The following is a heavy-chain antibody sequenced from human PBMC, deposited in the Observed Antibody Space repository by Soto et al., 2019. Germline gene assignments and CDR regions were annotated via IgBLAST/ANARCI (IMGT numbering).Heavy chain of an antibody. V-gene: IGHV6-1*01. Sequence: PSQTLSLTCAISGDRVSSNSAAWNWIRQSPSRGLEWLGRTFYRSKWYNDYAVSVKSRITINPDTSKNQFSLQLNSVTPEDTAVYYCARDSSAWYDTPLWFDYWGRGNLVTLSS. CDR3: ARDSSAWYDTPLWFDY. D-gene: IGHD6-19*01. J-gene: IGHJ5*01. CDR2: TFYRSKWYN. CDR1: GDRVSSNSAA.